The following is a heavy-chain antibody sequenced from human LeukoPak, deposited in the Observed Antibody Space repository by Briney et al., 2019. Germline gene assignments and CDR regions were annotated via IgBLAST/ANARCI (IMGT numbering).Heavy chain of an antibody. Sequence: SETPSLTCDVSGYSIRTGYYWGWVRQPPGKDLEWIGSVYHSGSTYYNPSLKSRVTMSVDTSKNQFSLKLSSVTAADTAVYYCAREASSSWFPLGYWGQGTLVTVSS. CDR1: GYSIRTGYY. CDR3: AREASSSWFPLGY. J-gene: IGHJ4*02. D-gene: IGHD6-13*01. V-gene: IGHV4-38-2*02. CDR2: VYHSGST.